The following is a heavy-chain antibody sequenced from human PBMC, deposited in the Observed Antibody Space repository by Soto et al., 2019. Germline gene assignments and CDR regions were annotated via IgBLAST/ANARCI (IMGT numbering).Heavy chain of an antibody. Sequence: PSQTLSLTCAISGDSGSSNSASWNWIRQSPSRGLEWLGRTYYRSKWYNDYAVSVKSRITINPDTSKNQFSLQLNSVTPEDTAVYYCAREGGEQWLTRENWFDPWGQGTLVTVSS. CDR1: GDSGSSNSAS. CDR3: AREGGEQWLTRENWFDP. J-gene: IGHJ5*02. D-gene: IGHD6-19*01. CDR2: TYYRSKWYN. V-gene: IGHV6-1*01.